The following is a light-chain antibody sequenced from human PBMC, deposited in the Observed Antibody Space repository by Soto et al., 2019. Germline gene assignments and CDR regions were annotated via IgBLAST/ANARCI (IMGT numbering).Light chain of an antibody. CDR3: HQRSKWPLT. CDR2: GAS. Sequence: EIVMTQSPATLSVSPGERATLSCRASQSVSSNLAWYQQKPGQAPRLLIYGASTRATGIPARFSGSGSGTDFTLTISSLDPEDFAVYYCHQRSKWPLTFGGGTKVDIK. CDR1: QSVSSN. J-gene: IGKJ4*01. V-gene: IGKV3-15*01.